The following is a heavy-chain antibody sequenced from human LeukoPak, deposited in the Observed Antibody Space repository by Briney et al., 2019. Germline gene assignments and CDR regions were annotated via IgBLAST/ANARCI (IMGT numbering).Heavy chain of an antibody. CDR2: IYYSGST. Sequence: TSETLSLTCTVSGGSISSYYWSWIRQPPGKGLEWIGYIYYSGSTNYNPSLKSRVTISVDTSKNQFSLKLSSVTAADTAVYYCARGMYDFWSGYSDYWGQGTLVTVSS. CDR1: GGSISSYY. CDR3: ARGMYDFWSGYSDY. V-gene: IGHV4-59*01. J-gene: IGHJ4*02. D-gene: IGHD3-3*01.